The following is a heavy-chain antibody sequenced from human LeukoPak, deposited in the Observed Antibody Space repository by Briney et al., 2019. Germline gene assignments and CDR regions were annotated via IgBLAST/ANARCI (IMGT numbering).Heavy chain of an antibody. Sequence: SETLSLTCTVSGDSISSNGYYWGWIRQPPGRGLEWIGSINYRGSTYYKSSLKSRVSISVDTSKNQFSLKLSSVTAADTAVYYCAGQKRWALSFDYWGQGTLVTVSS. V-gene: IGHV4-39*01. CDR3: AGQKRWALSFDY. CDR1: GDSISSNGYY. D-gene: IGHD5-24*01. J-gene: IGHJ4*02. CDR2: INYRGST.